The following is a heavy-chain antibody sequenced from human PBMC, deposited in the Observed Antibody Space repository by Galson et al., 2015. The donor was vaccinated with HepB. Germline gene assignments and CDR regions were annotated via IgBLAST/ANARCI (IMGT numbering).Heavy chain of an antibody. V-gene: IGHV1-24*01. J-gene: IGHJ6*02. CDR2: FDPEDDDM. CDR1: GYTLTKLS. CDR3: ATDSGRISMVRGVIGAGFHYSNGLDV. Sequence: SVKVSCKASGYTLTKLSMYWVRQAPGKGLEWMGGFDPEDDDMIYAQKFQGRVTMTEDTSTDTACMELRSLRSEDTAVYYCATDSGRISMVRGVIGAGFHYSNGLDVWGQGTLVTVSS. D-gene: IGHD3-10*01.